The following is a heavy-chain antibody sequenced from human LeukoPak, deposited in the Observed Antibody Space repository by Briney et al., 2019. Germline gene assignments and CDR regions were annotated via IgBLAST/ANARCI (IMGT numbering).Heavy chain of an antibody. J-gene: IGHJ6*02. D-gene: IGHD3-22*01. CDR1: GFTFSSYW. Sequence: PGGSLRLSSAASGFTFSSYWMHWVRQAPGKGLVWVSRINSDGSSTSYADSVKGRFTISRDNAKKTLYLQMNRLRAEGTAVYYCARGKDSSGYYYYYYYGMDVWGQGTTVTVSS. CDR2: INSDGSST. CDR3: ARGKDSSGYYYYYYYGMDV. V-gene: IGHV3-74*01.